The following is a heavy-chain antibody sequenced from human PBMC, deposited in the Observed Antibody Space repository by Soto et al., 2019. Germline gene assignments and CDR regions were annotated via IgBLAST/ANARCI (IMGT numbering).Heavy chain of an antibody. CDR2: ISGSGGST. CDR1: GFTFSSYA. J-gene: IGHJ4*02. D-gene: IGHD3-22*01. CDR3: AKVYYYDSSGYSPFDY. Sequence: GGSLRLSCAASGFTFSSYAMSWVRQAPGKGLGWVSAISGSGGSTYYAGSVKGRFTISRDNSKNTLYLQMNSLRAEDTAVYYCAKVYYYDSSGYSPFDYWGQGTLVTVSS. V-gene: IGHV3-23*01.